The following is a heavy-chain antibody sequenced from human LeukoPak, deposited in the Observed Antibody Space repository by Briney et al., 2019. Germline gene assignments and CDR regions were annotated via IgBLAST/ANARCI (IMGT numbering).Heavy chain of an antibody. J-gene: IGHJ5*02. CDR1: GYTFTSYY. CDR2: INPSGGST. Sequence: GASVKVSCKASGYTFTSYYMHWVRQAPGQGLEWMGIINPSGGSTSYAQKFQGRVTMTRDTSTSTVYMELSSLRSEDTAVYYCARKGNAGACTGGVVWFGPWGQGTLVTVSS. D-gene: IGHD2-8*02. CDR3: ARKGNAGACTGGVVWFGP. V-gene: IGHV1-46*01.